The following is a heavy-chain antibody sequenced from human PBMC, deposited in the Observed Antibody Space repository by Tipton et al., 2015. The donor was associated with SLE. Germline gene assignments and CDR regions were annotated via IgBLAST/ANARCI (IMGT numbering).Heavy chain of an antibody. Sequence: TLPLTCTVSGGSISSSSYYWGWIRQPPGKGLEWIGSIYYSGSTYYNPSLKSRVTISVDTSKNQFSLKLSSVTAADTAVYYCATGGREYYFDYWGQGTLVTVSS. CDR1: GGSISSSSYY. D-gene: IGHD3-10*01. CDR3: ATGGREYYFDY. CDR2: IYYSGST. J-gene: IGHJ4*02. V-gene: IGHV4-39*07.